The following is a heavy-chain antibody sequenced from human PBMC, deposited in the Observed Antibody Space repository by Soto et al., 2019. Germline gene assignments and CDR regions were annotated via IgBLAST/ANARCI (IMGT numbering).Heavy chain of an antibody. J-gene: IGHJ5*02. CDR3: ARHKTTMLTVVSAFDP. V-gene: IGHV4-30-2*03. Sequence: ASETLSLTCSVSGGSVNSGGYSWSWIRQPPGKGLEWIGFISPSGSTFYNPALKSRVTFSVDTSKNHFSLKLSSVTAADTAVYYCARHKTTMLTVVSAFDPWGQGTRVTVSS. CDR2: ISPSGST. CDR1: GGSVNSGGYS. D-gene: IGHD3-22*01.